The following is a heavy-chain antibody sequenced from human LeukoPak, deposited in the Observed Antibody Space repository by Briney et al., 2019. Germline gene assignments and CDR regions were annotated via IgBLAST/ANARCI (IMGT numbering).Heavy chain of an antibody. CDR3: ARSPHSSGWYDIDY. CDR2: INAGNGNT. V-gene: IGHV1-3*01. CDR1: GYTFTSYA. J-gene: IGHJ4*02. Sequence: ASVKVSCKASGYTFTSYAMHWVRQAPGQRLEWMGWINAGNGNTKYSQKFQGRVAITRDTSASAAYMELSSLRSEDTAVYYCARSPHSSGWYDIDYWGQGTPVTVSS. D-gene: IGHD6-19*01.